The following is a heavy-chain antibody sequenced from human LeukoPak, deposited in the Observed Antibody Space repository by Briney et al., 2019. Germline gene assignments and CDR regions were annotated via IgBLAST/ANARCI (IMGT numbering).Heavy chain of an antibody. CDR1: GGSISSSSYY. J-gene: IGHJ3*02. Sequence: TSETLSLTCTVSGGSISSSSYYWGWIRQPPGKGLERIGSIYYSGSTYYNPSLKSRVTISVDTSKNQFSLELGSVTAADTAVYYCARVSSGWNDAFDIWGQGTMVTVSS. CDR3: ARVSSGWNDAFDI. CDR2: IYYSGST. V-gene: IGHV4-39*01. D-gene: IGHD6-19*01.